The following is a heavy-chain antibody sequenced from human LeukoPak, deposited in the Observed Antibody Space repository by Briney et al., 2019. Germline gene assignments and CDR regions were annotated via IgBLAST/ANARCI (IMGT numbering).Heavy chain of an antibody. D-gene: IGHD4-17*01. V-gene: IGHV3-23*01. Sequence: GGSLRLSCAASGLTVSTFAVTWVRQAPGKRLEWVSTIRGSGSITHYAASVKGRFTISSDNSKNTVYLQMNSLRVEDTATYYCAKDPNGDYIGVFDSWGRGTMVTVSS. CDR2: IRGSGSIT. J-gene: IGHJ3*01. CDR1: GLTVSTFA. CDR3: AKDPNGDYIGVFDS.